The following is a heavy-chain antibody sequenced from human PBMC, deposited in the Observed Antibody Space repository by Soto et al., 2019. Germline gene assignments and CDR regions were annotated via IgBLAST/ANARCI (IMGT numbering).Heavy chain of an antibody. Sequence: ASVKVSCKASGGTFSSYAISWVRQAPGQGLEWMGGIIPIFGTANYAQKFQGRVTITADESTSTAYMELSSLRSEDTAVYYCARLLPGYCSGGSCYSRYFDYWGQGTLVTVSS. CDR2: IIPIFGTA. V-gene: IGHV1-69*13. CDR3: ARLLPGYCSGGSCYSRYFDY. D-gene: IGHD2-15*01. CDR1: GGTFSSYA. J-gene: IGHJ4*02.